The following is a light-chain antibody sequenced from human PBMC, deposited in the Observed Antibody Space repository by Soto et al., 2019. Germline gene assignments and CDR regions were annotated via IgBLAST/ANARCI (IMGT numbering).Light chain of an antibody. Sequence: EILMTQSPATLSLSPGESATLSCRPSQSVSSKVAWYQPRRGQAPRLLIYRPSSRATGIPARCSGSGSGTEFTLTISSLQSEDFAVYDCQQYESWPPLTFGGGTKVEIK. CDR1: QSVSSK. CDR2: RPS. J-gene: IGKJ4*01. CDR3: QQYESWPPLT. V-gene: IGKV3-15*01.